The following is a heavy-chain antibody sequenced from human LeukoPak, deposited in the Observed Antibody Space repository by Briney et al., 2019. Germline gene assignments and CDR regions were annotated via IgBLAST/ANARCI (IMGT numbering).Heavy chain of an antibody. Sequence: ASVKVSCKASGYTFTSYGISWVRQAPGQGLEWMGWISAYSGNTNYARKFRGRVTLTADKSTRTAYMELSSLRSEDTAVYYCARWSGYYDILTGYQQNNWFDPWGQGTLVTVSS. D-gene: IGHD3-9*01. J-gene: IGHJ5*02. CDR2: ISAYSGNT. CDR3: ARWSGYYDILTGYQQNNWFDP. V-gene: IGHV1-18*01. CDR1: GYTFTSYG.